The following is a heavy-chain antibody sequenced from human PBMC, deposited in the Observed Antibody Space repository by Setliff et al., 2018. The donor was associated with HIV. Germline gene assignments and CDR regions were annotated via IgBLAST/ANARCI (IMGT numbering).Heavy chain of an antibody. J-gene: IGHJ6*02. V-gene: IGHV3-30*02. Sequence: GGSLRLSCAASGFTFSYYGMHWVRQAPGKGLEWVTSIRYDGSYKYYADSVRGRFTISRDNSKNTLYLQMNSLRAEDTAVYYCAKNLYRSGWSPLDYYYGMDVWGQGTLVTVSS. D-gene: IGHD6-13*01. CDR1: GFTFSYYG. CDR3: AKNLYRSGWSPLDYYYGMDV. CDR2: IRYDGSYK.